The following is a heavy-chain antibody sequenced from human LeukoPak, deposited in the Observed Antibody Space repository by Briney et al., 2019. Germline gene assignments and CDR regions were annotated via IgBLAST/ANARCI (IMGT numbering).Heavy chain of an antibody. J-gene: IGHJ6*02. CDR1: GGSFSGYY. V-gene: IGHV4-34*01. CDR3: ARDLYGMDV. CDR2: INHSGST. Sequence: PSETLSLTCAVYGGSFSGYYWSWIRQPPGKGLEWIGEINHSGSTNYNPSLKSRVTISVDTSKNQFPLKLSSVTAADTAVYYCARDLYGMDVWGQGTTVTVSS.